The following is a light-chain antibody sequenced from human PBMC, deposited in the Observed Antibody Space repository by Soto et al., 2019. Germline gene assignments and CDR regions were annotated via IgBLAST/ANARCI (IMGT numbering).Light chain of an antibody. J-gene: IGLJ3*02. V-gene: IGLV2-14*01. CDR2: EVS. CDR3: SSYTRSSTWV. CDR1: SSDIGGYNY. Sequence: QSALTQPASVSGSPGQSITISCTGTSSDIGGYNYVSWYQQHPGKAPKAIIYEVSNRSSGVSNRFSGSKSGNTASLTISGLQAEDEADYYCSSYTRSSTWVFGGGTKLTVL.